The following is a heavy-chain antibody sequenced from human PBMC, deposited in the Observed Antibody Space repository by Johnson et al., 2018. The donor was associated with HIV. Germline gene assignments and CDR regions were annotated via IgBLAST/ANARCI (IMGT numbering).Heavy chain of an antibody. J-gene: IGHJ3*02. D-gene: IGHD2-8*02. CDR2: IGTAGDT. CDR3: ASQVRGRRLVVDAFDS. CDR1: GFTFSSYD. Sequence: VQLVESGGGLVQPGGSLRLSCAASGFTFSSYDMHWVRQATGKGLEWVSAIGTAGDTYYAESVKGRFTISRDNSKNTLYLQMNKLRAEDTAVYFCASQVRGRRLVVDAFDSWGQGTMVTVSS. V-gene: IGHV3-13*01.